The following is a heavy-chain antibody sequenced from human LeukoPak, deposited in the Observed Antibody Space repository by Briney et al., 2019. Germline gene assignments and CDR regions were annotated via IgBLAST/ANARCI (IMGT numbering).Heavy chain of an antibody. J-gene: IGHJ4*02. CDR3: STGGYYLDY. V-gene: IGHV3-15*01. Sequence: GGSLRPSCAASGFTFSNAWMNWVRQAPGKGLEWVGRIKSKPYGGTTDYAAPVKGRFTISRDDSKNTVYLQMNSLKTEETDFYYWSTGGYYLDYWGQGTLVTVSS. CDR2: IKSKPYGGTT. CDR1: GFTFSNAW.